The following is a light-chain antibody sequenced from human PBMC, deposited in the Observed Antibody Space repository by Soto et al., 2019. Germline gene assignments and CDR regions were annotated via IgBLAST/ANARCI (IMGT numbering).Light chain of an antibody. J-gene: IGLJ1*01. CDR3: CSYTSSTTYV. Sequence: QSSLTQPASVSESPGQSITITCTGTSSDIGGYNFVSWYQQHPAKAPKLMIYDVTNRPSWVSNRFSGSKSGNTAFLTISGLQAEDEADYFCCSYTSSTTYVVGTGTKLTVL. CDR1: SSDIGGYNF. V-gene: IGLV2-14*01. CDR2: DVT.